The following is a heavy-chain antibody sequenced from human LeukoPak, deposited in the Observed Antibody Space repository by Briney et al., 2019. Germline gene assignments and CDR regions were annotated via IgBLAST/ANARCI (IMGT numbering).Heavy chain of an antibody. CDR2: IYYSGST. CDR3: ARLSSSWYPPEYYFDY. J-gene: IGHJ4*02. CDR1: GGSISSYY. D-gene: IGHD6-13*01. V-gene: IGHV4-59*08. Sequence: KASETLSLTCTVSGGSISSYYWSWIRQPPGKGLEWIGYIYYSGSTNYNPSLKSRVTISVDTSKNQFSLKLSSVTAADTAMYYCARLSSSWYPPEYYFDYWGQGTLVTVSS.